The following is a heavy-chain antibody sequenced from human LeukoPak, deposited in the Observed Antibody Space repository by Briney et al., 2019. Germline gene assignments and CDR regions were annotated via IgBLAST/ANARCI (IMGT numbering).Heavy chain of an antibody. D-gene: IGHD3/OR15-3a*01. CDR1: GFTFSSYA. Sequence: GRSLRLSCAASGFTFSSYAMHWVRQAPGKGLEWVAVISYDGSNKYYADSVKGRFTISRDNSMNTLYLQMNSLRADDTALYYCAKDHTGTWTSALDDWGQGTLVTVSS. CDR3: AKDHTGTWTSALDD. J-gene: IGHJ4*02. CDR2: ISYDGSNK. V-gene: IGHV3-30-3*01.